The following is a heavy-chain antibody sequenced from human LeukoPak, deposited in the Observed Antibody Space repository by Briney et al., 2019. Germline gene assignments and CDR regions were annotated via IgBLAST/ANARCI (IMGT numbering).Heavy chain of an antibody. CDR3: AREGLIAVAGTMAYYFDY. D-gene: IGHD6-19*01. J-gene: IGHJ4*02. Sequence: PSETLSLTCTVSGGSISSYYWSWIRQPPGKGLEWIGYIYYSGSTNYNPSLKSRVTMSVDTSKNQFSLKLSSVTAADTAVYYCAREGLIAVAGTMAYYFDYWGQGSLVTVSS. CDR1: GGSISSYY. V-gene: IGHV4-59*12. CDR2: IYYSGST.